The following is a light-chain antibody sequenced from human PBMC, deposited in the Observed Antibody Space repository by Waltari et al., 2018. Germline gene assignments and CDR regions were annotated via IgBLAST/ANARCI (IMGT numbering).Light chain of an antibody. CDR1: STDVGMYNM. CDR2: DAN. J-gene: IGLJ1*01. Sequence: QSALTQPASVSGSPGQSITIPCTGSSTDVGMYNMISWYQQVPGKAPHLLLPDANRRPPGVSYRFACSKSGNTASLAISDLQAADEAVYFCCSYAGPFYLCGTGTNVAVL. CDR3: CSYAGPFYL. V-gene: IGLV2-23*01.